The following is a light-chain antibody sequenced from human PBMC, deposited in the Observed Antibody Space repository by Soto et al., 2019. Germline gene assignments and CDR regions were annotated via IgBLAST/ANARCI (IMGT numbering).Light chain of an antibody. Sequence: IQMKQSASSLSAYVRDRVTITCRASQGIKNDLGWYQKKPGKAPKLLIYAASSLQSGVPSRFSGSGSGTDFTLTISSLQPEDFATYYCLQDYTYPLTFGGGTKVDIK. V-gene: IGKV1-6*01. CDR1: QGIKND. CDR3: LQDYTYPLT. CDR2: AAS. J-gene: IGKJ4*01.